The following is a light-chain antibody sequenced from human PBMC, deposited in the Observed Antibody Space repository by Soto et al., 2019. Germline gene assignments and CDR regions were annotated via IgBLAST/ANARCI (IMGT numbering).Light chain of an antibody. CDR1: QSVTSN. V-gene: IGKV3-15*01. J-gene: IGKJ4*01. CDR2: GTS. CDR3: QQYYNWPLT. Sequence: DIVLTQSPGTLSLSPGERATLSCRASQSVTSNYVAWYQQKPGQAPRLLIYGTSTRVTGIPARFSGSGSGTEFTLTISSLQSEDFAVYYCQQYYNWPLTFGGGTKVDIK.